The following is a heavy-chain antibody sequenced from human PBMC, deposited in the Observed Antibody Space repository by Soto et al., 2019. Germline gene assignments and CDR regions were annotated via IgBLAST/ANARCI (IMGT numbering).Heavy chain of an antibody. CDR1: GYTFTGYY. CDR2: INPNSGGT. D-gene: IGHD6-13*01. J-gene: IGHJ6*02. V-gene: IGHV1-2*02. CDR3: ARWEPQQLGNYYYYGMDV. Sequence: QVQLVQSGAEVKKPGASVKVSCKASGYTFTGYYMHWVRQAPGQGLEWMGWINPNSGGTNYAQKFQGRVTMTRDTSISTAYMGLSRLRSDDTAVYYWARWEPQQLGNYYYYGMDVWGQGTTVTVSS.